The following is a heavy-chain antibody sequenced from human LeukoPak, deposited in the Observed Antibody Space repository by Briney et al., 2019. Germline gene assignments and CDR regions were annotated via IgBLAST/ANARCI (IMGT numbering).Heavy chain of an antibody. V-gene: IGHV4-4*08. CDR2: IYTSGST. Sequence: ETLSLTCIVSGGSISSYYWSWIRQPPGKGLEWIGYIYTSGSTNYNPSLKSRVTISVDTSKNQFSLKLSSVTAADTAVYYCAREGYGYEDYWGQGTLVTVSS. CDR3: AREGYGYEDY. D-gene: IGHD5-18*01. CDR1: GGSISSYY. J-gene: IGHJ4*02.